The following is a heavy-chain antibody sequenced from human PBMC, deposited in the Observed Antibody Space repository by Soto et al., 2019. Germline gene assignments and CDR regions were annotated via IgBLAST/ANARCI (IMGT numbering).Heavy chain of an antibody. CDR1: GGSISSYY. Sequence: ETLALTCTVSGGSISSYYWSWIRQPPGKGLEWIGYIYYSGSTNYNPSLKGRVTISVDTSKNQFSLKLSSVTAADTAVYYCARVNYYGSGSYEFDYWGQGTLVTVSS. CDR3: ARVNYYGSGSYEFDY. J-gene: IGHJ4*02. CDR2: IYYSGST. D-gene: IGHD3-10*01. V-gene: IGHV4-59*08.